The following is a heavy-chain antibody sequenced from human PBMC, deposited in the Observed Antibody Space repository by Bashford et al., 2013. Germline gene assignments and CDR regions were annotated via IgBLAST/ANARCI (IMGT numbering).Heavy chain of an antibody. CDR1: GFTFSSYS. Sequence: GSLRLSCAASGFTFSSYSMNWVRQAPGKGLEWVSSISSSSSYIYYADSVKGRFTISRDNAKNSLYLQMNSLRAEDTAVYYCARWVVQNRGYYYYGMDVWGQGTTVTVSS. CDR2: ISSSSSYI. D-gene: IGHD6-19*01. CDR3: ARWVVQNRGYYYYGMDV. J-gene: IGHJ6*02. V-gene: IGHV3-21*01.